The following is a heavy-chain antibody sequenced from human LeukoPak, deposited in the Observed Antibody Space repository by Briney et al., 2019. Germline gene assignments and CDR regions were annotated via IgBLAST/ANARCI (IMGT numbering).Heavy chain of an antibody. CDR3: AKDNGVIVSGYFDL. Sequence: GGSLRLSCAASGFTFSSYAMSWVRQAPGKGLECVSATSGSGDITYYADSVKGRFTISRDNSKNTLYLHMDSLRAEDAAVYYCAKDNGVIVSGYFDLWGQGTLLTVSS. D-gene: IGHD2-8*01. J-gene: IGHJ4*02. CDR1: GFTFSSYA. CDR2: TSGSGDIT. V-gene: IGHV3-23*01.